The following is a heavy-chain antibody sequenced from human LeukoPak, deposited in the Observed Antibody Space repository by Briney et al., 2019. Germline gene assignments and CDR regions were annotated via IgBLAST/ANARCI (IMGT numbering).Heavy chain of an antibody. CDR1: GFTFSSHG. CDR3: TKAYDSWIGTFYDY. D-gene: IGHD3-3*01. CDR2: IRRDGSNQ. Sequence: PGGSLRLSCAASGFTFSSHGMHWVRQAPGKGLEGVSFIRRDGSNQYYAESVKGRFTISRDNSKNTLDLQMGSLRVEDTAIYYCTKAYDSWIGTFYDYWGRGTQVTVSS. J-gene: IGHJ4*02. V-gene: IGHV3-30*02.